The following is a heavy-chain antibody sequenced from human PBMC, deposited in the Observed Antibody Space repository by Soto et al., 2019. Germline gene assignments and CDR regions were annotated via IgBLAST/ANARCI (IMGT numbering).Heavy chain of an antibody. D-gene: IGHD5-18*01. CDR2: MNPNSGNT. CDR3: ARDAYSYGTFTTAYYYGMDV. J-gene: IGHJ6*02. V-gene: IGHV1-8*01. Sequence: QVQLVQSGAEVKKPGASVKVSCKASGYTFTSYDINWVRQATGQGLEWMGWMNPNSGNTGYAQKFQGRVTMTRNTSISTAYMELSSLRSEDTAVYYCARDAYSYGTFTTAYYYGMDVWGQGTTVTVSS. CDR1: GYTFTSYD.